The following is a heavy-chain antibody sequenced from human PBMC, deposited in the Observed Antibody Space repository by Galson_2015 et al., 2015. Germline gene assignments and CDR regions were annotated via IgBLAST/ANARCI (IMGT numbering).Heavy chain of an antibody. CDR1: GFTFSNYW. V-gene: IGHV3-7*03. D-gene: IGHD3-10*01. CDR3: ASQTWTGYFDY. Sequence: SLRLSCAASGFTFSNYWMSWVRQAPGKGLEWVANIKQDGSEKYYVDSVKGRFTISRDNAKNSLYLQMNSLRAEDTAIYYCASQTWTGYFDYWGRGILVTVSS. J-gene: IGHJ4*02. CDR2: IKQDGSEK.